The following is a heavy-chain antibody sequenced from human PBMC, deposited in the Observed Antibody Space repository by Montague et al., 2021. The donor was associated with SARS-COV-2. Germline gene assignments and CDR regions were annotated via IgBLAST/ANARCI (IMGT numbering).Heavy chain of an antibody. CDR2: IYSTGSS. CDR1: GGSIISYY. CDR3: ARRGDWPYFDF. Sequence: SETLSLTCTVSGGSIISYYWSWIRQYPGRRLEWIGYIYSTGSSNYNPSLESRVTMSIDMSKNQLSLNLTSVTAADTAVYYCARRGDWPYFDFWGQGTLVTVSS. D-gene: IGHD2-21*02. J-gene: IGHJ4*02. V-gene: IGHV4-59*08.